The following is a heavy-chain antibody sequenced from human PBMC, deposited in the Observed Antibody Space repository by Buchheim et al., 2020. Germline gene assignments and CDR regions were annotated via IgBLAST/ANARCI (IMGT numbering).Heavy chain of an antibody. CDR1: GFTFSSYG. CDR2: ISYDGSNK. V-gene: IGHV3-30*18. J-gene: IGHJ6*02. D-gene: IGHD3-22*01. CDR3: AKRDSSGYLYYYYYGMDV. Sequence: QVQLVESGGGVVQPGRSLRLSCAASGFTFSSYGMHWVRQAPGKGLEWVAVISYDGSNKYYAHFVKGRFTISRDNSKNTLYLQMNSLRAEDTAVYYCAKRDSSGYLYYYYYGMDVWGQGTT.